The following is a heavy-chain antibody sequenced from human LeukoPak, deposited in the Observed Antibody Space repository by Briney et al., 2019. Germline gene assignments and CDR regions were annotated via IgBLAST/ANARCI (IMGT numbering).Heavy chain of an antibody. J-gene: IGHJ3*02. V-gene: IGHV3-74*01. CDR1: GGSFSGYY. Sequence: PSETLSLTCAVYGGSFSGYYWSWIRQPPGKGLVWVSRINSDGSSTSYADSVKGRFTISRDNAKNTLYLQMNSLRAEDTAVYYCARDLDAFDIWGQGTMVTVSS. CDR2: INSDGSST. CDR3: ARDLDAFDI.